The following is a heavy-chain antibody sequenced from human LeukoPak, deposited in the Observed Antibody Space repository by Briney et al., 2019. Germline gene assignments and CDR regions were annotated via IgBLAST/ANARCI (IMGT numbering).Heavy chain of an antibody. Sequence: GASVKVSCKASGYTFTSYGISWVRQAPGQGLEWMGWISAYNVNTNYAQKLQGRVTMTTDTATSTVYMELRSLRSDDTAVYYCARDQTLGVVNIWGQGTLVTVSS. D-gene: IGHD3-3*01. V-gene: IGHV1-18*01. CDR3: ARDQTLGVVNI. CDR1: GYTFTSYG. J-gene: IGHJ4*02. CDR2: ISAYNVNT.